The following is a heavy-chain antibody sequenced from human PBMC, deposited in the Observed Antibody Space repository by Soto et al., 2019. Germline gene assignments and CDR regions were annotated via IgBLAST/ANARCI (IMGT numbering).Heavy chain of an antibody. Sequence: SATLSLTCPVSGGSISSYYWSWIRQPPGKGLEWIGYIYYGGSTNYNPSLKSRVTISVDTSKNQFSLKLSSVTAADTAVYYCASSRKDYTYYYDSSGSHYYLDYWGQGTLVTVSS. CDR2: IYYGGST. D-gene: IGHD3-22*01. V-gene: IGHV4-59*01. CDR1: GGSISSYY. J-gene: IGHJ4*02. CDR3: ASSRKDYTYYYDSSGSHYYLDY.